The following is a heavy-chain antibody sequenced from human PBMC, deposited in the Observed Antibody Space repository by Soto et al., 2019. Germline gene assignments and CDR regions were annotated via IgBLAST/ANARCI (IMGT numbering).Heavy chain of an antibody. Sequence: QVQLVESGGGVVQPGRSLRLSCAASGFTFSSYGMHWVRQAPGKGLEWVAVISYDGSNKYYADSVKGRFTISRDNSKNTLYLQMNSLRAEDTAVYYCASYPLELRSYYGMDVWGPGTTVTVSS. CDR2: ISYDGSNK. CDR3: ASYPLELRSYYGMDV. J-gene: IGHJ6*02. V-gene: IGHV3-30*03. CDR1: GFTFSSYG. D-gene: IGHD1-7*01.